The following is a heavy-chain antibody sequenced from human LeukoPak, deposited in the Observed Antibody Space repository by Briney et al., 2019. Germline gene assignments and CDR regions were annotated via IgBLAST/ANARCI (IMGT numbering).Heavy chain of an antibody. CDR1: GGTFSSYA. J-gene: IGHJ4*02. CDR2: IIPILGIA. D-gene: IGHD5-24*01. CDR3: ARDGEMATITTY. Sequence: SVKVSCKASGGTFSSYAISWVRQAPGQGLEWVGRIIPILGIANYAQKFQGRVTITADKSTSTAYMELSSLRSEDTAVYYCARDGEMATITTYWGQGTLVTVSS. V-gene: IGHV1-69*04.